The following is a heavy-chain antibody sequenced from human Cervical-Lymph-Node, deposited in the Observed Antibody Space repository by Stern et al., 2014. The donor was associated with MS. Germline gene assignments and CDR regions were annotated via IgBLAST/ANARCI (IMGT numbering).Heavy chain of an antibody. CDR2: INPNSGET. CDR1: GYTFNAYY. D-gene: IGHD1-14*01. Sequence: QLVQSAAEVKKPGASVKVSCEASGYTFNAYYIHWVRQAPGRGLESMGRINPNSGETKYAQKFPGRGTMTTDTSNTAYMELSRVTSDDTAVFYCARVTRHFENRLYFGMDVWGQGTTVTVSS. CDR3: ARVTRHFENRLYFGMDV. V-gene: IGHV1-2*06. J-gene: IGHJ6*02.